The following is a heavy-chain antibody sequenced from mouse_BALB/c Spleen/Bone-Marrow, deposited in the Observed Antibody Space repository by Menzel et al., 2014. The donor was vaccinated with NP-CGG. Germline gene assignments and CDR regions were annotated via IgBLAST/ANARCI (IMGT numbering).Heavy chain of an antibody. J-gene: IGHJ2*01. Sequence: ESGPSLVKPSQPLSLTCSVTGDSIXSGYWNWIRKFPGNKLEYMGYISYSGSTYYNPSLKSRISITRDTSKNQYYLQLNSVTTEDTATYYCATYDGYYSDYWGQGTTLTVSS. V-gene: IGHV3-8*02. CDR2: ISYSGST. D-gene: IGHD1-2*01. CDR3: ATYDGYYSDY. CDR1: GDSIXSGY.